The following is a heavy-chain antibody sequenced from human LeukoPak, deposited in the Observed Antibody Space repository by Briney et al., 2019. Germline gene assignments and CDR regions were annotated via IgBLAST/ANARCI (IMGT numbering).Heavy chain of an antibody. V-gene: IGHV5-51*01. Sequence: GESLKISCKGSGYRFSTYWIAWVRQMPGKGLEWMGIIYPDDSNISYSPSFQGQVTISADNSTSTAYLQWSTLKASDTAKYYCARRSIYSPAAGFNLWGQGTLVTVSS. CDR2: IYPDDSNI. CDR1: GYRFSTYW. J-gene: IGHJ5*02. D-gene: IGHD4-11*01. CDR3: ARRSIYSPAAGFNL.